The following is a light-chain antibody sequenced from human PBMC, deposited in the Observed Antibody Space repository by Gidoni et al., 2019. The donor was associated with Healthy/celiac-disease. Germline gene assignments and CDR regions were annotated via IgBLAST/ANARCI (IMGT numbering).Light chain of an antibody. CDR1: QSVSSY. J-gene: IGKJ4*01. CDR2: DAS. V-gene: IGKV3-11*01. CDR3: QQRSNWPLT. Sequence: EIVLTQSPATLSLSPGERATLSCRASQSVSSYLAWYQQKPGQAPMLLIYDASTSATGTPARFSGSGSGTDFTLTISSLEPEDFAVYYCQQRSNWPLTFGGGTKVEIK.